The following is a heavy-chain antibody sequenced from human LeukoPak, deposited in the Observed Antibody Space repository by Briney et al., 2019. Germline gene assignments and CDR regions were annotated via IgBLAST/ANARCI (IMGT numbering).Heavy chain of an antibody. CDR2: IYTSGST. CDR1: GGSISSGSYY. D-gene: IGHD3-16*01. V-gene: IGHV4-61*02. CDR3: ARRAYDQGDY. Sequence: PSETLSLTCTASGGSISSGSYYWSWIRQPAGKGLEWIGRIYTSGSTNYNPSLKSRVTISVDTSKNQFSLKLSSVTAADTAVYYCARRAYDQGDYWGQGTLVTVSS. J-gene: IGHJ4*02.